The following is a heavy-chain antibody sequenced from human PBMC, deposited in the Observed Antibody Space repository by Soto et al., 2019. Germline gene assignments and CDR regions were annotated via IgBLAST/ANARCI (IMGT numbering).Heavy chain of an antibody. D-gene: IGHD3-10*01. V-gene: IGHV1-18*01. Sequence: QVQLVQSGAEVKKPGASVKISCKTSGYAFSTYGFSWVRQAPGQGLEWMGWISVYNGNTNYARKFQGRITMTTDTFTSTAYMELRSLRSDDTAVYYCARQFYYGSGTSSVHIDYWGQGTLVTVSS. CDR3: ARQFYYGSGTSSVHIDY. CDR1: GYAFSTYG. CDR2: ISVYNGNT. J-gene: IGHJ4*02.